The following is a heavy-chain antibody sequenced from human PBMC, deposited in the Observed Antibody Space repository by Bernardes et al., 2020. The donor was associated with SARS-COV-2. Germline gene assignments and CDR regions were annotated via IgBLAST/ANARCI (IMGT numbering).Heavy chain of an antibody. V-gene: IGHV4-34*01. CDR2: INHSGST. Sequence: SETLSLTCAVYGESFSGYYWNWIRQPPGKGLEWIGEINHSGSTNDNPSLKSRVTISVDTSKKQFSLNLIYVTAADTAVYYCARGRDYGGNRYGMDVWGQGTTVTGSS. D-gene: IGHD4-17*01. CDR3: ARGRDYGGNRYGMDV. J-gene: IGHJ6*02. CDR1: GESFSGYY.